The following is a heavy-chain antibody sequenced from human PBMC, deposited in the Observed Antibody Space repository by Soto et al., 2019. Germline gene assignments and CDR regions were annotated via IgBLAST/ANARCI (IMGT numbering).Heavy chain of an antibody. CDR1: GGSISSNIW. CDR2: ILHSGTT. Sequence: QVHLQETGPGLVKPSGTLSLTCAVSGGSISSNIWWSWVRQPPGKGLEWIGGILHSGTTNYNPSLKSRVTISVDKSKNQFSLNLSSVTAADTALYYCARDYSSLVVWGQGTMVTVSS. D-gene: IGHD6-13*01. V-gene: IGHV4-4*02. CDR3: ARDYSSLVV. J-gene: IGHJ3*01.